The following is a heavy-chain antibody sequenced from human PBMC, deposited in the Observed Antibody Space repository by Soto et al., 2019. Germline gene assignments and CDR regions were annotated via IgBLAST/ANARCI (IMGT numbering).Heavy chain of an antibody. CDR1: GFIFSNYA. J-gene: IGHJ4*02. V-gene: IGHV3-23*01. D-gene: IGHD3-16*01. CDR3: AKDRLGGGLDY. Sequence: EVQLLLSGGGLVQPGGSLRLSCAASGFIFSNYAMNWVRQAPGKGLEWVSIVTSRGDTTYYADSVKGRFTISRDNSKNTLYLQVNSLTGEDTAVYYCAKDRLGGGLDYWGQGTLVSVSS. CDR2: VTSRGDTT.